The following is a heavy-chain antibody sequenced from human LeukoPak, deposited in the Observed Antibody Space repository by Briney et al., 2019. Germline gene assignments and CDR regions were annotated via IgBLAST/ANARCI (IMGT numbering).Heavy chain of an antibody. J-gene: IGHJ5*02. Sequence: SETLSLTCTVSGYSISSGYYWSWIRQPAGKGLEWIGRIYTSGSTNYNPSLKSRVTMSVDTSKNQFSLKLSSVTAADTAVYYCARNNYYGSGRRWFDPWGQGTLVTVSS. D-gene: IGHD3-10*01. CDR1: GYSISSGYY. V-gene: IGHV4-4*07. CDR2: IYTSGST. CDR3: ARNNYYGSGRRWFDP.